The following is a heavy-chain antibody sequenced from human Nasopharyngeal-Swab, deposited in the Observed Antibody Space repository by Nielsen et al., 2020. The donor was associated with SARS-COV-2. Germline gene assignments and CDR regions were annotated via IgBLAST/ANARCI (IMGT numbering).Heavy chain of an antibody. CDR2: ISAYNGNT. CDR3: ATGRRDSSSWYPSVDY. V-gene: IGHV1-18*01. D-gene: IGHD6-13*01. CDR1: GYTFTSYG. Sequence: ASVKVSCKASGYTFTSYGISWVQQAPGQGLEWMGWISAYNGNTNYAQKLQGRVTMTTDTSTSTAYMELRSLRSDDTAVYYCATGRRDSSSWYPSVDYWGQGTLVTVSS. J-gene: IGHJ4*02.